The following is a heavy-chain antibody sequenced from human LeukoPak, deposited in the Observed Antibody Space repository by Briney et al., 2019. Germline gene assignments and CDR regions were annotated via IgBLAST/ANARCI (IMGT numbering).Heavy chain of an antibody. V-gene: IGHV3-21*01. CDR3: ARDRPLQWLEY. Sequence: GRSLRLSCAASGFTFSSYSMNWVRQAPGKGLEWVSSISSSSSYIYYADSVKGRFTISRDNAKNSLYPQMNSLRAEDTAVYYCARDRPLQWLEYWGQGTLVTVSS. J-gene: IGHJ4*02. CDR2: ISSSSSYI. D-gene: IGHD6-19*01. CDR1: GFTFSSYS.